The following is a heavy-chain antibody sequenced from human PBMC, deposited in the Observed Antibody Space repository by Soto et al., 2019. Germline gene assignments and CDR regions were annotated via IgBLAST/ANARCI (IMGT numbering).Heavy chain of an antibody. CDR1: GGSISSSSYY. Sequence: QLQLQESGPGLVKPSETLSLTCTVSGGSISSSSYYWGWIRQPPGQGLEWIGSIYYSGSTYSNPSLKSRVPIYVDTSKNQFSLKLSSVTAADTAVYYGARLNLSCSGGSCTDDSGQGTLVTFSS. CDR3: ARLNLSCSGGSCTDD. J-gene: IGHJ1*01. V-gene: IGHV4-39*01. D-gene: IGHD2-15*01. CDR2: IYYSGST.